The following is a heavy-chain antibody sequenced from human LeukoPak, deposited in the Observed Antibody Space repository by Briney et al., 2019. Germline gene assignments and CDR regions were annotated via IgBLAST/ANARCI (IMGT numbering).Heavy chain of an antibody. CDR3: AKSHASIWNVYDY. Sequence: GGSLRLSCAASGFTFSNYAMNWVRQAPGKGLEWVSAITAGGDSTYYAESVKGRFTISRDNLKNMVFLQMSTLRAEDTAIYYCAKSHASIWNVYDYWGQGTLVTVSS. V-gene: IGHV3-23*01. CDR1: GFTFSNYA. CDR2: ITAGGDST. J-gene: IGHJ4*02. D-gene: IGHD6-13*01.